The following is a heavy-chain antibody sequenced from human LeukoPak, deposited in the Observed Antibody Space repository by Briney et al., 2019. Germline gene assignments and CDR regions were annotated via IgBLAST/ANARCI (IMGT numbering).Heavy chain of an antibody. CDR2: IYTSGST. CDR1: GGSISSYY. D-gene: IGHD6-13*01. V-gene: IGHV4-4*07. Sequence: PSETLSLTCTVSGGSISSYYWSWIRQPAGKGLEWIGRIYTSGSTNYNPSLKSRVTMSVDTSKNQFSLKLSSVTAADTAVYYCARDSLSSSWYRNLFDYWGQGTLVTVSS. CDR3: ARDSLSSSWYRNLFDY. J-gene: IGHJ4*02.